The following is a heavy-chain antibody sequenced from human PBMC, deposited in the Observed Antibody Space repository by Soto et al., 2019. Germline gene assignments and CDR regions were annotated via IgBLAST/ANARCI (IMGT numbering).Heavy chain of an antibody. CDR2: VIGSGGST. J-gene: IGHJ4*02. V-gene: IGHV3-23*01. D-gene: IGHD1-20*01. Sequence: GSLRLSCAASGXTFSSYAMSWVRQAPGKGLEWVSSVIGSGGSTYYADSVKGRFTISRDNSKNTLYLQMNSLRAEDTDVYYCAKIEGITGTNFDYWGQGTLVTVSS. CDR3: AKIEGITGTNFDY. CDR1: GXTFSSYA.